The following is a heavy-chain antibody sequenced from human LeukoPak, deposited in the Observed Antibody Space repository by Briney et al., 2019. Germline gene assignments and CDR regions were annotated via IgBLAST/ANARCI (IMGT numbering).Heavy chain of an antibody. J-gene: IGHJ5*02. D-gene: IGHD5-12*01. Sequence: GGSLRLSCAASGFTFSTYGMHWVRQAPGKGLEWVAVISYDGSNKYYADSVKGRFTISRDNSKNTLYLQMNSLRAEDMAVYYCAKPYSGYDYRDWFDPWGQGTLVTVSS. CDR1: GFTFSTYG. CDR2: ISYDGSNK. CDR3: AKPYSGYDYRDWFDP. V-gene: IGHV3-30*18.